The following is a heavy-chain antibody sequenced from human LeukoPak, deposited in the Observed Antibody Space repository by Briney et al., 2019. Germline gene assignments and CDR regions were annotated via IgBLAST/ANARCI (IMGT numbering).Heavy chain of an antibody. D-gene: IGHD3-9*01. Sequence: ASVKVSCKASGYTFTSYDINWVRQATGQGLEWMGWINPNSGGTNYAQKFQGRVTMTRDTSISTAYMELSRLRSDDTAVYYCARGYEWYYDILTGYYRIWGQGTMVTVSS. CDR2: INPNSGGT. CDR1: GYTFTSYD. J-gene: IGHJ3*02. V-gene: IGHV1-2*02. CDR3: ARGYEWYYDILTGYYRI.